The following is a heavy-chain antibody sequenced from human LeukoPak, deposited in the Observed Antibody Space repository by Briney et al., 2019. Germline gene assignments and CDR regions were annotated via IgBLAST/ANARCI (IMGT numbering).Heavy chain of an antibody. Sequence: SQTLSLTCTVSGGSISSGDYYWSWIRQPPGKGLEWIGYIYYSGSTYYNPSLKSRVTIPVDTSKNQFSLKLSSVTAADTAVYYCARAYKKQWLVSNWGQGTLVTVSS. CDR2: IYYSGST. CDR3: ARAYKKQWLVSN. J-gene: IGHJ4*02. V-gene: IGHV4-30-4*08. CDR1: GGSISSGDYY. D-gene: IGHD6-19*01.